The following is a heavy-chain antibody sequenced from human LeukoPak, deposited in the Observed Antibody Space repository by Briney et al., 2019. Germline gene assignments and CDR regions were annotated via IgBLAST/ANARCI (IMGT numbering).Heavy chain of an antibody. Sequence: SVKVSCKASGGTFSSYAISWVRQAPGQGLEWMGRIIPILGIANYAQKFQGRVTITADKSTSTAYMELSSLRSEDTAVYYCARDSGSPYYYYYGMDVWGQGTTVTVSS. V-gene: IGHV1-69*04. CDR2: IIPILGIA. D-gene: IGHD1-26*01. CDR1: GGTFSSYA. J-gene: IGHJ6*02. CDR3: ARDSGSPYYYYYGMDV.